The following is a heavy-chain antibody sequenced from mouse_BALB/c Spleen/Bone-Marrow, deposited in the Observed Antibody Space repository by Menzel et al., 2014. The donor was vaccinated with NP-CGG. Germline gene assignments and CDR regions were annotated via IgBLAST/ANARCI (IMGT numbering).Heavy chain of an antibody. Sequence: VQLQQSGAELVKPGASVKLSCKASGYTFTSYYMYWVKQRPGQGLEWIGGINPNNGNTNFSETFKSKATLTVDKSSSTAYKQLRRLTSEDSAVYYCTRRDYWGQGTTLTVSS. J-gene: IGHJ2*01. CDR1: GYTFTSYY. CDR2: INPNNGNT. V-gene: IGHV1S81*02. CDR3: TRRDY.